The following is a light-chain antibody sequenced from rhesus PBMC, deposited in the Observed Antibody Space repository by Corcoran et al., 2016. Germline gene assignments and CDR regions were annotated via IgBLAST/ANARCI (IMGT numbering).Light chain of an antibody. CDR3: QHGYSTPPT. CDR1: ENVNNY. CDR2: KAT. V-gene: IGKV1-74*01. J-gene: IGKJ4*01. Sequence: DIQMTQSPSSLSASVGDRVTITCRASENVNNYLNWYQQKPGNAPKLLSYKATTLQSGVPSRFSGSGSGTDYTFTISSLQPEDVATYYCQHGYSTPPTFGGGTKVEIK.